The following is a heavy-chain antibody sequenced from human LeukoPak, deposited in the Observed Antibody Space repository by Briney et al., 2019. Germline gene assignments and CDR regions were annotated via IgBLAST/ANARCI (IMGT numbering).Heavy chain of an antibody. CDR2: ISDSGSPI. CDR1: GFTFSSYE. J-gene: IGHJ3*02. CDR3: ARALLWFGELFDI. V-gene: IGHV3-48*03. D-gene: IGHD3-10*01. Sequence: GGSLRLSCEASGFTFSSYEMNWVRQAPGKGLEWVSYISDSGSPIYYADSVKGRFTISRDNAKNSLYLQMNSLRAEDTAVYYCARALLWFGELFDIWGQGTMVTVSS.